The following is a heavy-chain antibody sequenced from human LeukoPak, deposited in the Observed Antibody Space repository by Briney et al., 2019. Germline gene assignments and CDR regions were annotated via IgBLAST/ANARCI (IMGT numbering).Heavy chain of an antibody. CDR1: GFTFDDYA. J-gene: IGHJ4*02. Sequence: GGSLRLSCAASGFTFDDYAMHWVGHAPGKGLEGVSGISGNSGSIGYADSVKGRFTISRDKAKKSLYMQMNSVRGEDTALYYCAKVGTTSSSKLYYFDYWGQGTLVTVSS. CDR3: AKVGTTSSSKLYYFDY. CDR2: ISGNSGSI. D-gene: IGHD6-6*01. V-gene: IGHV3-9*01.